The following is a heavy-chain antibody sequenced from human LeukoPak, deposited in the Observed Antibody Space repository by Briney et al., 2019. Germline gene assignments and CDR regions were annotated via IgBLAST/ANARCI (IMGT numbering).Heavy chain of an antibody. J-gene: IGHJ6*03. Sequence: ASVKVSCKASGYTFTIYDINWVRQATGQGLEWMGWMNPNSGNTGYAQRFQGRVTITRNTSISTAYMELSSLRSEDTAVYYCARGLGVPWGYYMDVWGKGTTVTVSS. D-gene: IGHD3-10*01. CDR1: GYTFTIYD. V-gene: IGHV1-8*03. CDR3: ARGLGVPWGYYMDV. CDR2: MNPNSGNT.